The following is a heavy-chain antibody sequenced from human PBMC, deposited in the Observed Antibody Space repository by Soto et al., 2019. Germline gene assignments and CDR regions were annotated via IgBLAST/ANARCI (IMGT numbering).Heavy chain of an antibody. CDR2: IYWDADT. D-gene: IGHD2-2*01. Sequence: QITLKESGPTLVKPTQTLTLTCIFSGFSFSADGVGVGWIRQPPGKALEWLALIYWDADTRSSPSLKSRLTITKDTSKNQVVLTMTNMDPVDTATYYCAHAYGGTSWPNDVFDVWGQGTVVTVSS. V-gene: IGHV2-5*02. CDR1: GFSFSADGVG. J-gene: IGHJ3*01. CDR3: AHAYGGTSWPNDVFDV.